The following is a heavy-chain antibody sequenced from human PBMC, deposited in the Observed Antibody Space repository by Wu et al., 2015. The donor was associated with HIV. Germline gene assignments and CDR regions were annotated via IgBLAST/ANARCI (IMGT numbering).Heavy chain of an antibody. Sequence: QVQLLQSGAEVKKPGASVMVSCKASGYTFIDYYIYWVRQAPGQGPEWMGWINSNRGGTKCAQNFQGRVTLTRDTAVTTAYLELNSLRSDDTAVYYCARLQSLHGLYSNADYWGQGTVVTVSS. D-gene: IGHD3/OR15-3a*01. J-gene: IGHJ4*02. V-gene: IGHV1-2*02. CDR2: INSNRGGT. CDR1: GYTFIDYY. CDR3: ARLQSLHGLYSNADY.